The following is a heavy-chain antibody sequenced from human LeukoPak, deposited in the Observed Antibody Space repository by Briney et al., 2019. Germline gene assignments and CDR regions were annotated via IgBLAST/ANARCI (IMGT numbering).Heavy chain of an antibody. CDR1: GYTFTSSG. CDR2: ISTYNGNT. V-gene: IGHV1-18*04. Sequence: GASVKVSCKASGYTFTSSGISWVRQAPGQGLEWMAWISTYNGNTNYAQKLQDRVTMTTDTSTSTAYMELRSLRSDDTAVYYCARGCEGDDYVWGSYRFWLCPLDYWGQGTLVTVSS. J-gene: IGHJ4*02. D-gene: IGHD3-16*02. CDR3: ARGCEGDDYVWGSYRFWLCPLDY.